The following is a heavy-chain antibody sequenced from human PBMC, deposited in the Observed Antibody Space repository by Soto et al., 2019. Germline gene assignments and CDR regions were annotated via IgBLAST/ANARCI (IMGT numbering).Heavy chain of an antibody. CDR2: INPDSGGT. D-gene: IGHD2-2*01. V-gene: IGHV1-2*02. Sequence: VASGKVSCNASGCTFTDYYIHWVRQAPGQGLEWVGWINPDSGGTNLAQRFQGRVTMTSDTSINTAYMELSSLRSDDTAVYYCAIRTGQLSIISEFDGDWFFEVWGRGTLVT. CDR3: AIRTGQLSIISEFDGDWFFEV. CDR1: GCTFTDYY. J-gene: IGHJ2*01.